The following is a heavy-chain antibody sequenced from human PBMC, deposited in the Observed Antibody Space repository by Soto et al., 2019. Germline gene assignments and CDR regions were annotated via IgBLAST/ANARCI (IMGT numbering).Heavy chain of an antibody. CDR2: IKSKTDGGTT. J-gene: IGHJ6*02. D-gene: IGHD3-3*01. CDR3: TTGITIFGVVPKSTDYYYYGMDV. CDR1: GFTFSNAW. V-gene: IGHV3-15*07. Sequence: PGGSLRLSCAASGFTFSNAWMNWVRQAPGKGLEWVGRIKSKTDGGTTDYAAPVKGRSTISRDDSKNTLYLQMNSLKTEDTAVYYCTTGITIFGVVPKSTDYYYYGMDVWGQGTTVTVSS.